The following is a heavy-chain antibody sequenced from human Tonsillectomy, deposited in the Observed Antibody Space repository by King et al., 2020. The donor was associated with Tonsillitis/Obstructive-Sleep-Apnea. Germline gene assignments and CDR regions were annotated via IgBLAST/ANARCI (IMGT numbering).Heavy chain of an antibody. D-gene: IGHD3-22*01. Sequence: VQLVESGGGLVQPGGSLRLSCAASGFTFSSYWMSWVRQAPGKGLEWVANIKQDGSEKYYVDSVKGRFTISRDNAKNSLYLQMNSLRAEDTAVYYCARGPTVDYDSSGSHWNYWGQGTLVTVSS. J-gene: IGHJ4*02. V-gene: IGHV3-7*03. CDR2: IKQDGSEK. CDR3: ARGPTVDYDSSGSHWNY. CDR1: GFTFSSYW.